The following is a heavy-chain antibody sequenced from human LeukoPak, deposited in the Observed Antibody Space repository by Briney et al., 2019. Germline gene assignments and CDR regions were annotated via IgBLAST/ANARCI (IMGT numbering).Heavy chain of an antibody. CDR1: GFTFDDYA. J-gene: IGHJ5*02. CDR2: ISWNSGSI. Sequence: PGGSLRLSCAASGFTFDDYAMHWVRQAPGKGLEWVSGISWNSGSIGYADSVEGRFTISRDNAKNSLYLQMNSLRAEDTALYYCAKDRYSSSSGWFDPWGQGTLVTVSS. V-gene: IGHV3-9*01. D-gene: IGHD6-13*01. CDR3: AKDRYSSSSGWFDP.